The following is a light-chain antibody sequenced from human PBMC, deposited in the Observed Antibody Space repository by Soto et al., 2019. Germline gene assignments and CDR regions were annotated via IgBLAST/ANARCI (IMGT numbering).Light chain of an antibody. CDR1: SGHSSYA. CDR2: LNSDGSH. Sequence: QLVLTQSPSASASLGASVKLTCTLSSGHSSYAIAWHQQQPEKGPRYLMKLNSDGSHSKGDGSPDRFSGSSSGAERYLTISSLQSADESDYSCQTWGTGIVVFGGGTQLTVL. CDR3: QTWGTGIVV. J-gene: IGLJ2*01. V-gene: IGLV4-69*01.